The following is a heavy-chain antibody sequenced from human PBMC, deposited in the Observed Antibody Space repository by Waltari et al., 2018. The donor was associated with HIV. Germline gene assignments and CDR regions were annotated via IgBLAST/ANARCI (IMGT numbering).Heavy chain of an antibody. CDR1: GGSISSSSYY. Sequence: QLRESGPGLVRPSESLWLTCSVSGGSISSSSYYWACIRQSPGKGLEWIGSVYSDGRTYYNPSLNGRISMSADTSMNQFFLQVKSVTVTDTALYFCVRGVDSWGRRILVTVS. J-gene: IGHJ4*02. CDR2: VYSDGRT. V-gene: IGHV4-39*01. D-gene: IGHD3-3*01. CDR3: VRGVDS.